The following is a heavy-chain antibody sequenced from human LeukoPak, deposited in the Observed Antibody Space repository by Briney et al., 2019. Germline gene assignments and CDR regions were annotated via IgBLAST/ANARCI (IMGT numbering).Heavy chain of an antibody. CDR2: IYYSGST. CDR3: ARYSGSYYGWFDP. CDR1: GGTVSSDSYY. D-gene: IGHD1-26*01. V-gene: IGHV4-39*01. J-gene: IGHJ5*02. Sequence: SETLSLTCTVSGGTVSSDSYYWGWIRQPPGKGLEWIGSIYYSGSTYYNPSLKSRVTISVDTSKNQFSLKLSSVTAADTAVYYCARYSGSYYGWFDPWGQGTLVTVSS.